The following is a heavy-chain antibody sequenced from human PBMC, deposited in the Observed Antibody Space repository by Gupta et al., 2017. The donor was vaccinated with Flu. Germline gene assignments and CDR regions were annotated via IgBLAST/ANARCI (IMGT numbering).Heavy chain of an antibody. V-gene: IGHV3-74*03. D-gene: IGHD4-17*01. CDR1: GFTFSSSY. J-gene: IGHJ4*02. Sequence: AASGFTFSSSYLQWVRQAPGKGLVWGSRINPDGSSPTYAESGKGRFTISRDNAKNTLYLQMNSLGDDDTAVYYCATVTSGCWGQGTLVTVSS. CDR3: ATVTSGC. CDR2: INPDGSSP.